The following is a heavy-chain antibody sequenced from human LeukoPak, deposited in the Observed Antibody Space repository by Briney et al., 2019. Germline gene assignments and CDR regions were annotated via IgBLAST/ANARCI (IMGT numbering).Heavy chain of an antibody. J-gene: IGHJ5*02. CDR3: ARDPFTIFGVVINWFDP. Sequence: GASVKVSCKASGYTFTSYGISWVRQAPGQGLEWMGWISAYNGNTNYAQKLQGRVTMTTETSTSTAYMELRSLRSDDTAVYYCARDPFTIFGVVINWFDPWGQGTLVTVSS. D-gene: IGHD3-3*01. V-gene: IGHV1-18*01. CDR2: ISAYNGNT. CDR1: GYTFTSYG.